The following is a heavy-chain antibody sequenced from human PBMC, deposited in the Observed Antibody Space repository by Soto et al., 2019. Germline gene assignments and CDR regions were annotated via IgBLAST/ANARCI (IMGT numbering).Heavy chain of an antibody. J-gene: IGHJ6*02. V-gene: IGHV4-34*01. Sequence: SLTCAVYGGSFSGYYWSWIRQPPEKGLEWIGEINHSGSTNYNPSLKSRVTISVDTSKNQFSLKLSSVTAADTAVYYCARRPTYGMDVWGQGTTVTVSS. CDR1: GGSFSGYY. D-gene: IGHD2-21*01. CDR3: ARRPTYGMDV. CDR2: INHSGST.